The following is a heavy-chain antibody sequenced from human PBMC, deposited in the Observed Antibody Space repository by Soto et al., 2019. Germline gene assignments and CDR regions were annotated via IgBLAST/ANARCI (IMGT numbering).Heavy chain of an antibody. V-gene: IGHV3-33*01. CDR3: ASEGGIQLWPYWYFDL. CDR2: IWYDGSNK. J-gene: IGHJ2*01. D-gene: IGHD5-18*01. CDR1: GFTFSSYG. Sequence: QVQLVESGGGVVQPGRSLRLSCAASGFTFSSYGMHWVRQAPGKGLEWVAVIWYDGSNKYYADSVKGRFTISRDNSKNTLYLQMNSLRAEDTAVYYCASEGGIQLWPYWYFDLWGRGTLVTVSS.